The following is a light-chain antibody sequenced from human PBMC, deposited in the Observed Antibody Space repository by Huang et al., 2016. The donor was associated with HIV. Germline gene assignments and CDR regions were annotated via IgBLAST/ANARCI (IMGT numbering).Light chain of an antibody. J-gene: IGKJ4*01. CDR1: ESVGSS. V-gene: IGKV3-15*01. Sequence: EIVMTQSPATLSVSPGERVILSCRASESVGSSLAWYQQKPGQAPRLLIYGASTRASGVPPRVRGSGSGTEYTLSISSLQSADFAVYYCQQYDKWPPLLTFGGGTKVEIK. CDR3: QQYDKWPPLLT. CDR2: GAS.